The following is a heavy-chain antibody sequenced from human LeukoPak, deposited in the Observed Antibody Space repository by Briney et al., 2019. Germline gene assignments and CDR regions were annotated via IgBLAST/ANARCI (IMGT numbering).Heavy chain of an antibody. V-gene: IGHV3-30*02. CDR3: AKDPSYYDSSGYRYFDY. D-gene: IGHD3-22*01. J-gene: IGHJ4*02. Sequence: PGGSLRLPCAASGFTFSSYGMHWVRQAPGKGLEWVAFIRYDGSNEYYADSVKGRFTISRDNSKNTLYLQMNSLRAEDTAVYYCAKDPSYYDSSGYRYFDYWGQGTLVTVSS. CDR2: IRYDGSNE. CDR1: GFTFSSYG.